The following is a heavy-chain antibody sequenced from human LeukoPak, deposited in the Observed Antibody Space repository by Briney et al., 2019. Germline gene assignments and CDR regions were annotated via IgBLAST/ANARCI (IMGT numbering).Heavy chain of an antibody. CDR1: GYSISSGYY. J-gene: IGHJ4*02. V-gene: IGHV4-38-2*01. Sequence: SETLSLTCAVSGYSISSGYYWGWIRQPPGKGLEWIGSIYRSGSTYYNPSLKSRVTISVDTSKNQFSLKLSSVTAADTAVYYCARALGYCSSTSCYTPIDYWGQGTLVTVSS. D-gene: IGHD2-2*02. CDR3: ARALGYCSSTSCYTPIDY. CDR2: IYRSGST.